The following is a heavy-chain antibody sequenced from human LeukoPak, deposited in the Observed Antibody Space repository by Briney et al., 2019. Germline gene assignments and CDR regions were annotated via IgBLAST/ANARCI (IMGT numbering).Heavy chain of an antibody. D-gene: IGHD2-2*01. Sequence: GGSLRLSCAASGFTFDNYGMTWVRQVPGKGLEWVSGVNWNGGSTGYADSVKGRFTISRDNAKNSLYLQMNSLRAEDTAVYYCASGVSSTSCYVDYWGQGTLVTVSS. CDR2: VNWNGGST. J-gene: IGHJ4*02. V-gene: IGHV3-20*04. CDR3: ASGVSSTSCYVDY. CDR1: GFTFDNYG.